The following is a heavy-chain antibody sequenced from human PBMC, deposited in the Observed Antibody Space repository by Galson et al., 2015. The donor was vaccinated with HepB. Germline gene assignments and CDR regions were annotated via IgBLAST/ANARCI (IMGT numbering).Heavy chain of an antibody. V-gene: IGHV1-2*02. CDR1: GYTFTGYY. J-gene: IGHJ2*01. CDR2: INPNSGGT. Sequence: SVKVSCKASGYTFTGYYMHWVRQAPGQGLEWMGWINPNSGGTNYAQKFQGRVTMTRDTSISTAYMELSRLRSDDTAVYYCARGNYDFWSGYSGNWYFDLWGRGTLVTVSS. D-gene: IGHD3-3*01. CDR3: ARGNYDFWSGYSGNWYFDL.